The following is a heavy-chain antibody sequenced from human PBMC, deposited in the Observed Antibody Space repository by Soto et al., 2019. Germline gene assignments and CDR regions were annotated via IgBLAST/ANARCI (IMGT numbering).Heavy chain of an antibody. Sequence: GGSLRLSCAASGFTFSSYAMHWVRQAPGKGLEWVAVISYDGSNKYYADSVKGRFTISRDNSKNTLYLQMNSLRAEDTAVYYCARGGDYVGYYYGMDVWGQGTTVTVSS. J-gene: IGHJ6*02. CDR2: ISYDGSNK. D-gene: IGHD4-17*01. CDR3: ARGGDYVGYYYGMDV. CDR1: GFTFSSYA. V-gene: IGHV3-30-3*01.